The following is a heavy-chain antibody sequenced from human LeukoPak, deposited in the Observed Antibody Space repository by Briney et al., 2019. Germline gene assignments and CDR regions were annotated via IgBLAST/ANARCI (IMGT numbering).Heavy chain of an antibody. Sequence: GGSLRLSCTASGFTFSAFGFHWVRQAAGKGPEWVAAIFYDGTNKYYTDSVKGRFTISRDNSKNTLYLQMNSLRADDTAVYYCARDRQEQHQVGSGDLLDNWFDSWGQGTLVTVSS. J-gene: IGHJ5*01. CDR3: ARDRQEQHQVGSGDLLDNWFDS. CDR1: GFTFSAFG. V-gene: IGHV3-33*01. CDR2: IFYDGTNK. D-gene: IGHD3-3*01.